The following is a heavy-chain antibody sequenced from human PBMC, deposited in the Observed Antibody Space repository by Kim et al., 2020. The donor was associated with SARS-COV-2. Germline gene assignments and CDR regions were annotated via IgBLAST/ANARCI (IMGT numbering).Heavy chain of an antibody. J-gene: IGHJ6*02. CDR2: ISYDGSNK. CDR1: GFTFSSYG. CDR3: AREIRRYGMDV. Sequence: GGSLRLSCAASGFTFSSYGMHWVRQAPGKGLEWVAVISYDGSNKYYADSVKGRFTISRDNSKNTLYLQMNSLRAEDTAVYYCAREIRRYGMDVWGQGTTVTVSS. V-gene: IGHV3-30*03.